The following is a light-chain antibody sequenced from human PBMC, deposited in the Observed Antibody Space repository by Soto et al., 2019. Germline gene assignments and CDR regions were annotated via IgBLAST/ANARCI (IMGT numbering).Light chain of an antibody. CDR1: QTINAF. V-gene: IGKV1-39*01. CDR2: GSS. CDR3: QQSDDTPYT. Sequence: IQMTQSPSSLSASLGDRVTITCRSSQTINAFISWYQQQPGKAPSLLIYGSSTLQSGVPSRFSGSGSGTDFTLTISKIQHEDFATNFCQQSDDTPYTFGQGTTL. J-gene: IGKJ2*01.